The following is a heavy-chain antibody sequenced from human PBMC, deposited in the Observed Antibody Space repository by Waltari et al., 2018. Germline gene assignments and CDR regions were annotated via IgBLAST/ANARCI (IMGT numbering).Heavy chain of an antibody. CDR3: AKADSSGRSHFDY. Sequence: QVQLVESGGGVVQPGRSLSISCAASGFTFSSYGMHWVGQAPGKGLEWVAVIWYDGSNNAYADSGKGRFTISRDNSKNTLYLQINSLRAEDTAVYYCAKADSSGRSHFDYWGQGTLVTVSS. V-gene: IGHV3-33*06. CDR2: IWYDGSNN. CDR1: GFTFSSYG. J-gene: IGHJ4*02. D-gene: IGHD6-19*01.